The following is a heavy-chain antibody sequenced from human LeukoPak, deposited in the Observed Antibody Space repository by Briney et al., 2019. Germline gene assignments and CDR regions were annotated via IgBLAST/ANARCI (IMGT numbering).Heavy chain of an antibody. V-gene: IGHV3-30*02. CDR3: ARDSSGYFDY. J-gene: IGHJ4*02. CDR1: GFTFSSYG. D-gene: IGHD3-22*01. CDR2: IRYDGNNK. Sequence: GGSLRLSCAASGFTFSSYGMHWVRQAPGKGLEWVAFIRYDGNNKNYADSVRGRFTISRDKSKNTLYLQMNSLRAEDTAVYYCARDSSGYFDYWGQGTLVTVSS.